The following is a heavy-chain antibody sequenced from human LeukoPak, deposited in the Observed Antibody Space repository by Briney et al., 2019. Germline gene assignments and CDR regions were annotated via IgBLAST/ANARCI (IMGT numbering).Heavy chain of an antibody. CDR3: ARASITMVRGFDY. D-gene: IGHD3-10*01. V-gene: IGHV4-4*02. J-gene: IGHJ4*02. CDR2: IYHRGST. CDR1: GGSISSSNW. Sequence: SGTLSLTCAVSGGSISSSNWWSWVRQPPGKGLEWIGEIYHRGSTNYNPSLKSRVTISVDKSKNQFSLKLSSVTAADTAVYYCARASITMVRGFDYWGQGTLVTVSS.